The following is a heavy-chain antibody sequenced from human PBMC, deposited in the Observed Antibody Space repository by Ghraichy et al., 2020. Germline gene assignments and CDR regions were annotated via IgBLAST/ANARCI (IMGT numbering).Heavy chain of an antibody. J-gene: IGHJ5*02. Sequence: SETLSLTCTVSGGSISSGGYYWSWIRQHPGKGLEWIGYIYYSGSTYYNPSLKSRVTISVDTSKNQFSLKLSSVTAADTAVYYCARGTVVPAASQGGSVDPWGQGTLVTVSS. V-gene: IGHV4-31*03. CDR3: ARGTVVPAASQGGSVDP. D-gene: IGHD2-2*01. CDR1: GGSISSGGYY. CDR2: IYYSGST.